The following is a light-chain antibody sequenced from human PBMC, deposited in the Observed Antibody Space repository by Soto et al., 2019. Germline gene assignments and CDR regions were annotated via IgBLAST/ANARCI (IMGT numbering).Light chain of an antibody. CDR2: EVS. CDR1: TSDVGGYSF. Sequence: QSALTQPASVSGSPGQSITISCTGTTSDVGGYSFVSWYQLHPGKAPKLMIYEVSNRPSGVSNRFSGSKPGNTASLTISGLQAEDESDYYCSSYTTSGTRVFGTGTKVTVL. CDR3: SSYTTSGTRV. V-gene: IGLV2-14*01. J-gene: IGLJ1*01.